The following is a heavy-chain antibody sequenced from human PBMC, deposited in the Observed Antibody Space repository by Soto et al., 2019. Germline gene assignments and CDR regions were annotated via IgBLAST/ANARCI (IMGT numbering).Heavy chain of an antibody. V-gene: IGHV3-23*01. Sequence: GGSLRLSCAASGFTFSSYAMSWVRQAPGKGLEWVSSISGSGGSTFYGDSVKGRFTISRDNSQNILYLQMSSLGAEDTAVYYCAKDRSTSGTTVRFDPWGQGTLVTVS. CDR3: AKDRSTSGTTVRFDP. CDR2: ISGSGGST. D-gene: IGHD1-1*01. CDR1: GFTFSSYA. J-gene: IGHJ5*02.